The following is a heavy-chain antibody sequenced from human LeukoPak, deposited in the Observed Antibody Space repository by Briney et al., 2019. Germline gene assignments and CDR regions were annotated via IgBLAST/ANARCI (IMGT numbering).Heavy chain of an antibody. J-gene: IGHJ6*02. V-gene: IGHV4-34*01. CDR1: GGSFSGYY. CDR3: ARGLHPAVGWSYYYYYYGMDV. CDR2: INHSGSA. Sequence: SETLSLTCAVCGGSFSGYYWSWIRQPPGKGLEWIGEINHSGSANYNPSLKSRVTISVDTSKNQFSLKLCSVTAADTAVYYCARGLHPAVGWSYYYYYYGMDVWGQGTTVTVSS. D-gene: IGHD6-19*01.